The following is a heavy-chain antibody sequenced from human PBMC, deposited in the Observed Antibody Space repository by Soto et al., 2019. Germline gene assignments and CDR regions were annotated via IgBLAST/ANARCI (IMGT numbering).Heavy chain of an antibody. V-gene: IGHV3-33*06. CDR3: AKARASVRLSALDY. CDR2: IWYDGSNK. D-gene: IGHD2-2*01. CDR1: GFRFKEYG. Sequence: GESLKISCEASGFRFKEYGMHWVRQAPGKGLEWVAVIWYDGSNKYYSDTLEGRFTISRDNSKNTVSLQMNSLRVGDTAVYFCAKARASVRLSALDYWGQGTLVTVSS. J-gene: IGHJ4*02.